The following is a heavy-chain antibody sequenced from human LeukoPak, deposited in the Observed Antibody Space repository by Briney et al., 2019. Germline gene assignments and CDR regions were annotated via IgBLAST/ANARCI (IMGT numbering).Heavy chain of an antibody. CDR1: GGSISSSSYY. CDR3: AREVVGGGYYYYYMDV. Sequence: PSETLSLTCTVSGGSISSSSYYWSWIRQPPGKRLEWIGYIYYSGSTNYNPSLKSRVTISVDTSKNQFSPKLSSVTAADTAVYYCAREVVGGGYYYYYMDVWGKGTTVTVSS. CDR2: IYYSGST. D-gene: IGHD1-26*01. V-gene: IGHV4-61*01. J-gene: IGHJ6*03.